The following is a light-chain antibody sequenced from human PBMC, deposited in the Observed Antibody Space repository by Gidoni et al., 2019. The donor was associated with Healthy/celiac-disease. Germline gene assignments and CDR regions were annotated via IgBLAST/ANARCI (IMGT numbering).Light chain of an antibody. CDR2: WAS. CDR3: QQYYSTPPT. V-gene: IGKV4-1*01. Sequence: IVMNQSPYSLAVSLGERATINCKSSQSVLYSSNNKNYLAWYQQKPGQPPKLLIYWASTRESGVPDRFSGSGSGTDFTLTISSLQAEDVAVYYCQQYYSTPPTFGPGTKVDIK. J-gene: IGKJ3*01. CDR1: QSVLYSSNNKNY.